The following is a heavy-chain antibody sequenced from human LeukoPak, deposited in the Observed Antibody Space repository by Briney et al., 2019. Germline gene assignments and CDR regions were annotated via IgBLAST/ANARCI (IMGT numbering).Heavy chain of an antibody. CDR1: GFIFSSYW. D-gene: IGHD6-13*01. Sequence: PGGSLRLSCAASGFIFSSYWMNWIRQTPGKGLEWVASIKQDGSEKYYVDAVQGRFTISRDNAKNSLYLQMNSLRAEDTAVYCCARDGPAAGLYFDYWGQGMLVTVSS. V-gene: IGHV3-7*03. CDR2: IKQDGSEK. CDR3: ARDGPAAGLYFDY. J-gene: IGHJ4*02.